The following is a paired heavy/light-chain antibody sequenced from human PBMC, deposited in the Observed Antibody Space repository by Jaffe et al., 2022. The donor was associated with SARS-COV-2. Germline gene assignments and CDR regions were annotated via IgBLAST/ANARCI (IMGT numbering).Heavy chain of an antibody. J-gene: IGHJ4*02. CDR1: GFPFSDLW. CDR3: TTDIGDSWYTPPRDY. CDR2: IRAKVAGGTS. Sequence: EVQLVESGGGLVKPGGSLRLSCVVSGFPFSDLWMGWVRQAPGKGLEWIGRIRAKVAGGTSEYATPVKGRFSMSRDDSRNTLYLQMDSLKTEDTAVYYCTTDIGDSWYTPPRDYWGQGTLVTVSS. D-gene: IGHD6-13*01. V-gene: IGHV3-15*01.
Light chain of an antibody. J-gene: IGKJ4*01. Sequence: DIVMTQSPDSLAVSLGERATINCKSSQSILHSSNKKDYLTWYQQKPGQPPKLLIYWASTRESGVPDRFSGSGSGTDFSLTISSLQAEDVAVYYCQQYYRIPFTFGGGTKVEIK. V-gene: IGKV4-1*01. CDR3: QQYYRIPFT. CDR1: QSILHSSNKKDY. CDR2: WAS.